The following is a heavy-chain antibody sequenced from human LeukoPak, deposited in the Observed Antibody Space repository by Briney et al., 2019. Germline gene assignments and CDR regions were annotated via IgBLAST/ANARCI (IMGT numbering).Heavy chain of an antibody. CDR3: TRSCSSSKCFAAFDF. J-gene: IGHJ3*01. CDR2: MSSDGGTT. D-gene: IGHD2-2*01. Sequence: GGSLRLSCAASGFTFSGYAMHWVRQAAGKGLEYVSAMSSDGGTTYYANSVRGRFTISRDNSKSTLYLQMGSLRAEDMGVYCCTRSCSSSKCFAAFDFWGQGTMLTVSS. CDR1: GFTFSGYA. V-gene: IGHV3-64*01.